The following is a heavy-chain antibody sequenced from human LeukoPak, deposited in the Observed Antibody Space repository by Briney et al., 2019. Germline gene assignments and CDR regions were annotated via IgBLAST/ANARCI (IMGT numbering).Heavy chain of an antibody. D-gene: IGHD3-22*01. Sequence: GGSLRLSCAASGFTFSSYAMSWVRQAPGKGLEWVSRINSDGSSTSYADSVKGRFTISRDNAKNTLYLQMNSLRAEDTAVYYCAREGSGYYYYYYYMDVWGKGTTVTISS. CDR2: INSDGSST. J-gene: IGHJ6*03. CDR1: GFTFSSYA. CDR3: AREGSGYYYYYYYMDV. V-gene: IGHV3-74*01.